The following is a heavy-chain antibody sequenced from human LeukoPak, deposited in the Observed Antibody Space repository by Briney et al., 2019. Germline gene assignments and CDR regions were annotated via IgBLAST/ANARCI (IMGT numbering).Heavy chain of an antibody. CDR3: AKGRGTTVTSAANY. J-gene: IGHJ4*02. CDR2: ISGSDDKT. Sequence: GGSLRLSCAVSGFTFSSYAMSWVRQAPGKGLEWVSSISGSDDKTYYADSVKDRFTISRGNSKNTLFLQMNSLRAEDTAVYYCAKGRGTTVTSAANYWGQGTLVTVSS. V-gene: IGHV3-23*01. D-gene: IGHD4-17*01. CDR1: GFTFSSYA.